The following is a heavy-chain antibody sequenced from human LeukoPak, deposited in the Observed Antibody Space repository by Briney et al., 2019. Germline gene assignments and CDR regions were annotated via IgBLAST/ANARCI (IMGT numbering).Heavy chain of an antibody. Sequence: GGSPRLSCAASGFTFSSYAMSWVRQAPGKGLEWVSAISGSGGSTYYADSVKGRFTISRDNSKNTPYLQMNSLRAEDTAVYYCAKDRGGNFDYWGQGTLVTVSS. CDR2: ISGSGGST. J-gene: IGHJ4*02. D-gene: IGHD4-23*01. CDR3: AKDRGGNFDY. CDR1: GFTFSSYA. V-gene: IGHV3-23*01.